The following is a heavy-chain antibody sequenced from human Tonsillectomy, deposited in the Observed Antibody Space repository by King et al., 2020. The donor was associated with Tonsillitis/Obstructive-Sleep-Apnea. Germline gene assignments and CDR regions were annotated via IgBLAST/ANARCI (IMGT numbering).Heavy chain of an antibody. D-gene: IGHD3-22*01. Sequence: VQLVESGAEVKKPGASVKVSCTASGYTFTSYGISWVRQAPGQGLEWMGWISPYNGDTNYAQKLQDRVTMTTGTSTSTAYMELRSLRSDDTAVYYCARDSMRHYYASSAYHTCDYWGQGTLVTVSS. CDR1: GYTFTSYG. J-gene: IGHJ4*02. CDR2: ISPYNGDT. CDR3: ARDSMRHYYASSAYHTCDY. V-gene: IGHV1-18*01.